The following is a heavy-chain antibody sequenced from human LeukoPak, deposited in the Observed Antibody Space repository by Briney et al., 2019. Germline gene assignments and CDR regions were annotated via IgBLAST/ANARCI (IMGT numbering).Heavy chain of an antibody. CDR1: GFTFDDYA. Sequence: PGGSLRLSCAASGFTFDDYAMHWVRQAPGKGLEWVSLISWDGGSTYYADSVKGRFTISRDNSKNSLYLQMNSLRAEDTAVYYCAKGGRVGGGITMIRGVRNFYYYMDVWGKGTTVIISS. CDR2: ISWDGGST. D-gene: IGHD3-10*01. J-gene: IGHJ6*03. CDR3: AKGGRVGGGITMIRGVRNFYYYMDV. V-gene: IGHV3-43D*03.